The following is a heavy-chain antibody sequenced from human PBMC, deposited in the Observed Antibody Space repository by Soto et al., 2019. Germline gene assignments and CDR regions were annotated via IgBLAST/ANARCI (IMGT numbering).Heavy chain of an antibody. J-gene: IGHJ4*02. CDR2: ISSSSSYI. CDR3: ARDGAGFGLRPVVPADMEDY. Sequence: EVQLVESGGGLVKPGGSLRLSCAASGFTFSSYSMNWVRQAPGKGLEWVSSISSSSSYIYYADSVKGRFTISRDNAKNSLYLQMNSLGAEDTAVYYCARDGAGFGLRPVVPADMEDYWGQGTLVTVSS. V-gene: IGHV3-21*01. D-gene: IGHD2-2*01. CDR1: GFTFSSYS.